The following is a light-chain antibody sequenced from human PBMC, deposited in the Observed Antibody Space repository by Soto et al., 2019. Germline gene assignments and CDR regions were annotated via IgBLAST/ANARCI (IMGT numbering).Light chain of an antibody. CDR2: GAS. CDR3: QQYRSSGYT. V-gene: IGKV3-20*01. CDR1: QSVSSSY. Sequence: EIVLTQSPGTLSLSPGEIATLSCRASQSVSSSYLAWYQQKPGQAPRLLIYGASSRATGITDRFSGSGSGTDFTLTSSRLEPEDFAVYYCQQYRSSGYTFGQGTNLDIK. J-gene: IGKJ2*01.